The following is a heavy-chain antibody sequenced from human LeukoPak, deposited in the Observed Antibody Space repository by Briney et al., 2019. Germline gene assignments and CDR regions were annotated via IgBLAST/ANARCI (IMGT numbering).Heavy chain of an antibody. J-gene: IGHJ3*02. CDR2: IFYNEGT. Sequence: TSETLSLTCTVSGGSISSYYWSWIRQPPGKGLEWIGYIFYNEGTSYNPSLKSRVTISVDTSNNQLSLKVNSVTAADTAMYYCVKSNSRYQPWTLDIWGRGTMVTVSS. CDR1: GGSISSYY. CDR3: VKSNSRYQPWTLDI. V-gene: IGHV4-59*01. D-gene: IGHD2-2*01.